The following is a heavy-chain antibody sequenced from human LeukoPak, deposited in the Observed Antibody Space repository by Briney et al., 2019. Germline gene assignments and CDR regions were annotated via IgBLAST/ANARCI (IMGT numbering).Heavy chain of an antibody. CDR2: INSDGSST. J-gene: IGHJ6*03. CDR1: GFTFSSYW. D-gene: IGHD1-26*01. V-gene: IGHV3-74*01. CDR3: ARVREDYYYYMDV. Sequence: TGGSLRLSCAASGFTFSSYWMHWVRQAPGKGLVWVSRINSDGSSTSYADSVEGRFTISRDNAKNTLYLQMNSLRAEDTAVYYCARVREDYYYYMDVWGKGTTVTVSS.